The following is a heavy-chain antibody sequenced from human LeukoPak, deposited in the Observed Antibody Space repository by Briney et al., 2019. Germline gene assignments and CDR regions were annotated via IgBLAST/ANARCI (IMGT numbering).Heavy chain of an antibody. D-gene: IGHD5-18*01. J-gene: IGHJ4*02. CDR1: GGSFSGYY. CDR2: INQSRST. V-gene: IGHV4-34*01. CDR3: ARDVDTAMVTKTEGIDY. Sequence: PSETLSLTCAVYGGSFSGYYWSWIRQPQGKGLEGIGEINQSRSTNYNPSLKSRVTISADTSKNQFSLKLSSVTAADTAVYYCARDVDTAMVTKTEGIDYWGQGTLVTVSS.